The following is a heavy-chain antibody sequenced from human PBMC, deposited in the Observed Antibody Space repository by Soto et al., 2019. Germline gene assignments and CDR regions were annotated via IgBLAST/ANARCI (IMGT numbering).Heavy chain of an antibody. J-gene: IGHJ4*02. D-gene: IGHD3-10*01. V-gene: IGHV1-3*01. CDR2: INPGNVNT. CDR3: ARHPPFTGDALDY. CDR1: GYTFTSYT. Sequence: ASVKVSCKASGYTFTSYTLHWVRQAPGQRLEWMGWINPGNVNTKYSQKFQGRVTITRDTSASTAYMELSSLTSEDTALYYCARHPPFTGDALDYWGQGTLVTVSS.